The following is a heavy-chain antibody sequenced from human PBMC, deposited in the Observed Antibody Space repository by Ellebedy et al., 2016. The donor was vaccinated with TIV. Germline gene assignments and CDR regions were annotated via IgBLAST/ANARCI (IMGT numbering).Heavy chain of an antibody. J-gene: IGHJ4*02. V-gene: IGHV1-8*01. CDR1: GYTFSSYE. D-gene: IGHD1-26*01. CDR3: ARGAYRSYYGY. Sequence: AASVKVSCKGSGYTFSSYEIAWVRQSPGQGLEWMGWILNGNTYYAEKFQGRVTMTRNTSISTAYMELSSLRSEDTAVYYCARGAYRSYYGYWGQGTLVTVSS. CDR2: ILNGNT.